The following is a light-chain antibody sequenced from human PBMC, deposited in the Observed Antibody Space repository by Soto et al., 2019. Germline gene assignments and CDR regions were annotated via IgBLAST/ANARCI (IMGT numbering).Light chain of an antibody. V-gene: IGLV4-69*01. Sequence: QAVVTQSPSASASLGASVKLTCTLSSGHSSYAIAWHQQQPEKGPRYLMKLNSDGSHTKGDGIPDRFSGSSSGAERYLPISSLQSEDEADYYCQTWGTGYWVFGGGTKLTVL. CDR1: SGHSSYA. J-gene: IGLJ3*02. CDR2: LNSDGSH. CDR3: QTWGTGYWV.